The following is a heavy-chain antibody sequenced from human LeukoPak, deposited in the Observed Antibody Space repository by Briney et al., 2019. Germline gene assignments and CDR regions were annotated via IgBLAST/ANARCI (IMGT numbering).Heavy chain of an antibody. CDR3: ARESGRFNFDY. Sequence: PGGSLRLSCAASGVTFSSYEMNWVRQAPGKGLEWVSYISSSGSTIYYADSVKGRFTISRDNAKNSLYLQMNSLRAEDTAVYYCARESGRFNFDYWGQGTLVTVSS. CDR2: ISSSGSTI. D-gene: IGHD1-26*01. CDR1: GVTFSSYE. V-gene: IGHV3-48*03. J-gene: IGHJ4*02.